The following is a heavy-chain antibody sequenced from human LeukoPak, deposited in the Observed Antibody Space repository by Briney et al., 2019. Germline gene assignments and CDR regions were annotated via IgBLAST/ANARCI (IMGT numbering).Heavy chain of an antibody. CDR2: ISSRGSGGRT. D-gene: IGHD2-21*02. V-gene: IGHV3-23*01. Sequence: GGSLRLSCAVSGFTFSTYAMSWVRQAPGKGLEWVSDISSRGSGGRTYYADSVKGRFTISRDDSKNTLYLQINSVRAEDTAVYYCAKGGSDPEDDPHLPNVWGQGTLVTVSS. CDR3: AKGGSDPEDDPHLPNV. CDR1: GFTFSTYA. J-gene: IGHJ4*02.